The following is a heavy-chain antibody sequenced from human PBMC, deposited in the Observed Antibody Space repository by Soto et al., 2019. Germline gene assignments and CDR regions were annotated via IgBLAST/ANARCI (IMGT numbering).Heavy chain of an antibody. CDR2: ITTSSSFR. D-gene: IGHD2-15*01. V-gene: IGHV3-21*02. J-gene: IGHJ4*02. Sequence: VQLVESGGGLVKPGGSLRLSCVASGFSLSTYSMNWVRQAPGKGLEWVADITTSSSFRLYADSVKGRFTISRDDARNSVYLKMNSLIVEDTGVHYCARDLGVALATLTFDSWGQGTLVTVSS. CDR1: GFSLSTYS. CDR3: ARDLGVALATLTFDS.